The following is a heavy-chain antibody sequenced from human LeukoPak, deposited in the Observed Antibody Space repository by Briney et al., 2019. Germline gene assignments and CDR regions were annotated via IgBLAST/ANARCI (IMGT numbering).Heavy chain of an antibody. CDR2: IYPGDSDT. CDR1: GYSFTSYW. D-gene: IGHD5-18*01. CDR3: ARHRGYSYGLDY. Sequence: GEALKISCKGSGYSFTSYWIGWVRPMPGKGLGWMGIIYPGDSDTRYSPSLQGQVTISADNSISTAYLQWSSLKASDTAMYCCARHRGYSYGLDYWGQGTLVTVSS. J-gene: IGHJ4*02. V-gene: IGHV5-51*01.